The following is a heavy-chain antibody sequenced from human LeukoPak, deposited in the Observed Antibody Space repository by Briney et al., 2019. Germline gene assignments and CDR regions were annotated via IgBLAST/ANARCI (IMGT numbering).Heavy chain of an antibody. D-gene: IGHD6-13*01. CDR3: ASASSHRIAAGGDY. CDR1: GFTFSNYW. V-gene: IGHV3-74*01. Sequence: GGSLRLSCAASGFTFSNYWMHWVRQAPGKERVWVSRIYSDGSSRNYADSVKGRFTISRDNHTNPQYLQMNSLRAEDKAVYSCASASSHRIAAGGDYWGQGTLVNVSS. CDR2: IYSDGSSR. J-gene: IGHJ4*02.